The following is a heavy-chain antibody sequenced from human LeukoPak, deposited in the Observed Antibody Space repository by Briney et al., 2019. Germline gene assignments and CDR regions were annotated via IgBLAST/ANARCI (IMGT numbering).Heavy chain of an antibody. CDR3: TRESGIGYCSSTSCSTFDY. J-gene: IGHJ4*02. Sequence: GGSLRLSCEASGFTFSSYDMHWVRQAPGQGLERVAVIWYDGSNKYYADSVKGRFTMSRDNSNSTLYLQMNSLRAEDTAVYYCTRESGIGYCSSTSCSTFDYWGQGTLVTVSS. D-gene: IGHD2-2*03. CDR1: GFTFSSYD. V-gene: IGHV3-33*01. CDR2: IWYDGSNK.